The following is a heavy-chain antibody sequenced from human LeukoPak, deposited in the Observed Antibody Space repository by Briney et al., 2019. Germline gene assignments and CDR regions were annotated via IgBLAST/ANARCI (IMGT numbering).Heavy chain of an antibody. V-gene: IGHV3-30*02. CDR1: GFTFSSYG. D-gene: IGHD6-13*01. Sequence: AGGSLRLSCAASGFTFSSYGMHWVRQAPGKGLEWVAFIRYDGSNKYYADSVKGRFTISRDNSKNTLYLQMNSLRAEDTAVYYCAKVGYPGSSSWYDSDYWGQGTLVTVSS. CDR2: IRYDGSNK. J-gene: IGHJ4*02. CDR3: AKVGYPGSSSWYDSDY.